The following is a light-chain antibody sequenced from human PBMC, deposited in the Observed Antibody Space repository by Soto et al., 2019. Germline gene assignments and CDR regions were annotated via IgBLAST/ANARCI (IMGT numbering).Light chain of an antibody. V-gene: IGLV2-8*01. CDR2: EVS. CDR1: SSDVGTYKY. J-gene: IGLJ2*01. Sequence: QSALTQPPSASGSPGQSVTISCTGTSSDVGTYKYVSWYQQHPGKAPKLMIYEVSQRPSGVPDRFSGSKSGNTASLTVSGLQAEDEADYYCSSYAGSDNFVVFGGGTKLTVL. CDR3: SSYAGSDNFVV.